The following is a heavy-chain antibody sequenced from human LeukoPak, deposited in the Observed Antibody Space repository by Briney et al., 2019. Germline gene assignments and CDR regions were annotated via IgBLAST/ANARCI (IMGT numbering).Heavy chain of an antibody. J-gene: IGHJ6*03. Sequence: HPGGSLRLSCAASGFTLDDYAMHWVRQAPGKGLEWVSGISWNSGSIGYADSVKGRFTISRDNAKNSLYLQMNSLRAEDTALYYCAKDIGDIVVVPAAKKRYYYYYMDVWGKGTTVTVSS. D-gene: IGHD2-2*01. CDR1: GFTLDDYA. V-gene: IGHV3-9*01. CDR3: AKDIGDIVVVPAAKKRYYYYYMDV. CDR2: ISWNSGSI.